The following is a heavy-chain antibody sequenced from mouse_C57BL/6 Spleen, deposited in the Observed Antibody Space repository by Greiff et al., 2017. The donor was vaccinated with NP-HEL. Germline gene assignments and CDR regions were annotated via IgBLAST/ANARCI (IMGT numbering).Heavy chain of an antibody. CDR3: AIYYDYDQDYAMDY. D-gene: IGHD2-4*01. CDR2: FHPYNDDT. Sequence: VQLQESGAELVKPGASVKMSCKASGYTFTTYPIEWMKQNHGKSLEWIGNFHPYNDDTKYNEKFKGKATLTVEKSSSTVYLELSRLTSDDSAVYYCAIYYDYDQDYAMDYWGQGTSVTVSS. J-gene: IGHJ4*01. CDR1: GYTFTTYP. V-gene: IGHV1-47*01.